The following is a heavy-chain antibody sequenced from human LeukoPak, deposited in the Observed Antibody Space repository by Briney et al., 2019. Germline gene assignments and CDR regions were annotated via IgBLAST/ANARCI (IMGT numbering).Heavy chain of an antibody. D-gene: IGHD3-22*01. CDR1: GITLSNYG. CDR3: AKRGVVIRVILVGFHKAAYYFDS. CDR2: ISDSGGST. V-gene: IGHV3-23*01. J-gene: IGHJ4*02. Sequence: AGGSLRLSCAVSGITLSNYGMSWVRQAPGKGLEWVAGISDSGGSTSYADSAKGRFTISRDNPKNTLYLQMNSLRAEDTAVYFCAKRGVVIRVILVGFHKAAYYFDSWGQGALVTVSS.